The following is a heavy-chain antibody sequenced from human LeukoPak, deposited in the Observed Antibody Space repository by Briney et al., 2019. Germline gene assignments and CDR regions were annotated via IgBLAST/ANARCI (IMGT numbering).Heavy chain of an antibody. V-gene: IGHV3-30*18. CDR1: GFTFSSYG. D-gene: IGHD3-10*02. Sequence: GGSLRLSCAASGFTFSSYGMHWVRQAPGKGLEWVAVISYDGSNKYYADSVKGRFTSSRDNSKNTLYLQMNSLRAEDTAVYYCAELGITMIGGVWGKGTTVTISS. CDR3: AELGITMIGGV. J-gene: IGHJ6*04. CDR2: ISYDGSNK.